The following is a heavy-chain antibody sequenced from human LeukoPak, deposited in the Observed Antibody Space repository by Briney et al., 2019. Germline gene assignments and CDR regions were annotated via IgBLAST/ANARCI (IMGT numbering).Heavy chain of an antibody. V-gene: IGHV3-23*01. Sequence: LPGGSLRLSCAASGFTLGTYDMYWVRQAPGKGLECVSSISRSGGSTYYADSVKGRFTISRDNSKNALYLQMSSLRADDTAVYYCSKKGQSEDYGKPGWGQGTLVTVSS. CDR3: SKKGQSEDYGKPG. CDR1: GFTLGTYD. J-gene: IGHJ4*02. D-gene: IGHD4-17*01. CDR2: ISRSGGST.